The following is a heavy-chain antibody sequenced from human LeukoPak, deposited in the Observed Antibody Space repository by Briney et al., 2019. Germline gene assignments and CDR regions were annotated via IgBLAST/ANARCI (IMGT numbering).Heavy chain of an antibody. J-gene: IGHJ4*02. CDR1: GFTVSSNY. Sequence: GGSLRLSCAASGFTVSSNYMSWVRQAPGKGLEWVSVIYSGGSTYYADSVKGRFTISRDNSKNTLYLQMNSLRAEDTAVYYCATSISRGISPYGSGLLDYWGQGTLVTVSS. V-gene: IGHV3-53*01. CDR3: ATSISRGISPYGSGLLDY. CDR2: IYSGGST. D-gene: IGHD3-10*01.